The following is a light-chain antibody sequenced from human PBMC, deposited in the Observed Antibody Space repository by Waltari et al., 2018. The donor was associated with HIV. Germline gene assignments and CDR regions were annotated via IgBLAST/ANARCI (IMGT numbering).Light chain of an antibody. J-gene: IGLJ3*02. CDR3: ASWDDSVDGWV. CDR1: SSNIGSNT. V-gene: IGLV1-44*01. CDR2: GNY. Sequence: QAVLTQPPSASGTPGQRVTVSCSGSSSNIGSNTAHWYQQVPGTAPKLLIYGNYGRPSGGPDRFSGSKSGTSASLAISGLQSDDEADYYCASWDDSVDGWVFGGGTKLTVL.